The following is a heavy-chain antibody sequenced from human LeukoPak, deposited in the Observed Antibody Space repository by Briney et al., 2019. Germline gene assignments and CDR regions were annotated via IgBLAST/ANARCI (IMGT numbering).Heavy chain of an antibody. CDR1: GYTFTGYY. CDR2: INPNSGGT. J-gene: IGHJ4*02. V-gene: IGHV1-2*02. Sequence: ASVTVSCKASGYTFTGYYMHWVRQAPGQGLEWMGWINPNSGGTNYAQKFQGRVTMTRDTSISTAYMELSRLRSDDTAVYYCARGGGIAAAGIIYWGQGTLVTVSS. CDR3: ARGGGIAAAGIIY. D-gene: IGHD6-13*01.